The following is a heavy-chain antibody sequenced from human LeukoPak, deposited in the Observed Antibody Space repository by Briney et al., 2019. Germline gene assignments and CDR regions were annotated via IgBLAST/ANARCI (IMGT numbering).Heavy chain of an antibody. D-gene: IGHD2-2*01. CDR2: ISGSGGST. Sequence: GGSLRLSCAASGFTFSSYAMSWVRQAPGKGLEWVSAISGSGGSTYYADSVKGRFTISRDNSKNTLYLLMNSLRAEDTAVYYCAKDLDCSSTSCYPDYWGQGTLVTVSS. CDR3: AKDLDCSSTSCYPDY. J-gene: IGHJ4*02. CDR1: GFTFSSYA. V-gene: IGHV3-23*01.